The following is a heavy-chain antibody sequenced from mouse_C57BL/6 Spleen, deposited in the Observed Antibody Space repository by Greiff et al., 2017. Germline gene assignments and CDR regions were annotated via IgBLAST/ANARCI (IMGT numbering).Heavy chain of an antibody. CDR2: ISNGGGST. D-gene: IGHD2-5*01. CDR1: GFTFSDYY. J-gene: IGHJ4*01. V-gene: IGHV5-12*01. CDR3: ARHEGAYSNYAYAMDY. Sequence: EVQRVESGGGLVQPGGSLKLSCAASGFTFSDYYMYWVRQTPEKRLEWVAYISNGGGSTYYPDTVKGRFTISRDNAKNTLYLQMSRLKSEDTAMYYCARHEGAYSNYAYAMDYWGQGTSVTVSS.